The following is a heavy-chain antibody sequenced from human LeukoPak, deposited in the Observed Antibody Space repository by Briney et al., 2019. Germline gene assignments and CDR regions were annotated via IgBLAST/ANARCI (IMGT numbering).Heavy chain of an antibody. J-gene: IGHJ4*02. Sequence: GGSLRLSCAASGFTFSSYWMSWVRQAPGKGLEWVANIKQDGSEKYYVDSVKGRFTISRDNAKSSLYLQMNSLRAEDTAVYYCAREVGYSSGWSNDYWGQGTLVTVSS. D-gene: IGHD6-19*01. CDR1: GFTFSSYW. CDR3: AREVGYSSGWSNDY. V-gene: IGHV3-7*01. CDR2: IKQDGSEK.